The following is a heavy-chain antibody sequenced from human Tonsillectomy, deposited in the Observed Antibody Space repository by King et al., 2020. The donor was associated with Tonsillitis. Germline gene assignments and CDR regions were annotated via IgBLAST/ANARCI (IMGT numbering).Heavy chain of an antibody. CDR2: IKQEGSEK. CDR3: ARCPLWFGELSPDYYFYY. V-gene: IGHV3-7*03. D-gene: IGHD3-10*01. Sequence: EVQLVESGGGLVQPGGSLRLSCAASGFTFSSYWMSWVRQAPGKGLEWVANIKQEGSEKYYVDSVKGRFTISRDNAKNSLYLQMNSLRAEDTAVYYCARCPLWFGELSPDYYFYYCGQGTLVTVSS. CDR1: GFTFSSYW. J-gene: IGHJ4*02.